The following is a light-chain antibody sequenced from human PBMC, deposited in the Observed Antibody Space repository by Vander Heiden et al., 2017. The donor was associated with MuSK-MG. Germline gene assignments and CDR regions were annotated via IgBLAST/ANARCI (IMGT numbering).Light chain of an antibody. Sequence: DIKMTQSPSALAASVGDRVTITCRASQTINNYLNWYQQKPGRAPKLLIYGASTLQSGVPSRFSGSGSGTEFTLTISSLQREDFATYYCQPSYRIPLIFGPGTKVDIK. J-gene: IGKJ3*01. CDR3: QPSYRIPLI. CDR1: QTINNY. V-gene: IGKV1-39*01. CDR2: GAS.